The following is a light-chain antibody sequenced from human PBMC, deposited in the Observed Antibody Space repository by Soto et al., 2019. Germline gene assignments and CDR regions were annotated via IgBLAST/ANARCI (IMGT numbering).Light chain of an antibody. J-gene: IGKJ4*01. CDR3: QNGDSFPVT. CDR2: AAS. Sequence: DIHMTQSPSSVSASVGDSVIITCRASQDISSWVAWYQQKPGKAPKILISAASSLESGVPRRFSGSGSGTDFPLIISRMQHEDFATYCCQNGDSFPVTFGGGTKVDIK. V-gene: IGKV1-12*01. CDR1: QDISSW.